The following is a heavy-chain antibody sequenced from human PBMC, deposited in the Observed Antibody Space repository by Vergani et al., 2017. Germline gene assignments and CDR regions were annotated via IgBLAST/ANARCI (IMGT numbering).Heavy chain of an antibody. V-gene: IGHV1-58*01. CDR1: GFTFTSSA. J-gene: IGHJ1*01. Sequence: QMQLVQSGPEVKKPGTSVKVSCKASGFTFTSSAVQWVRQARGQRLEWIGWIVVGSGNTNYAQKFQERVTITRDMSTSTAYMELSSLRSEDTAVYYCARGYGGSYAEYFQHWGQGTLVTVSS. CDR2: IVVGSGNT. D-gene: IGHD2-15*01. CDR3: ARGYGGSYAEYFQH.